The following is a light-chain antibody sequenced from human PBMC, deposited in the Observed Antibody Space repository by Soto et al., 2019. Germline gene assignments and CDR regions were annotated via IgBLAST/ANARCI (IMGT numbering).Light chain of an antibody. CDR3: HQYGGSPPT. Sequence: EVVLTQSPGTLSLSPGDRVTVSCRASQNVRKYLAWYQQKLGQAPRLVIYGAGTRGSGVPDRFSGSGSGTDFTLTINSLESDDSAVYYCHQYGGSPPTFGGGTKVEI. J-gene: IGKJ4*01. V-gene: IGKV3-20*01. CDR2: GAG. CDR1: QNVRKY.